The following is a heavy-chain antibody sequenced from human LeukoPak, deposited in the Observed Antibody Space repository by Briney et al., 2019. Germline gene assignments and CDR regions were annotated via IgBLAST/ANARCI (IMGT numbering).Heavy chain of an antibody. CDR3: ARFTPQGYGWGGYNRFDP. Sequence: SETLSLTCTVSGGSISSYYWSWIRQPPGKGLEWIGYIYYSGSTNYNPSLKSRVTISVDTSENQFSLNLTSVTAADTAVYYCARFTPQGYGWGGYNRFDPWGQGTLVTVSS. V-gene: IGHV4-59*01. J-gene: IGHJ5*02. D-gene: IGHD3-16*01. CDR2: IYYSGST. CDR1: GGSISSYY.